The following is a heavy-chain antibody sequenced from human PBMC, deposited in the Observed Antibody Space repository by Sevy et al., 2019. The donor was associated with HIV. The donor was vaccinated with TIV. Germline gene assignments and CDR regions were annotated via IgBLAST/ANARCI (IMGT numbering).Heavy chain of an antibody. CDR1: GFTFSNAW. CDR3: TTQLGGYYLKY. D-gene: IGHD3-3*01. J-gene: IGHJ4*02. V-gene: IGHV3-15*07. Sequence: GGSLRLSCAASGFTFSNAWMNWVRQAPGKGLEWVGGIKSKTDGGTTDYAAPVKGRFTISRDDSKNTLYLQMNSLKTEDTAVYYCTTQLGGYYLKYWGQGTLVTVSS. CDR2: IKSKTDGGTT.